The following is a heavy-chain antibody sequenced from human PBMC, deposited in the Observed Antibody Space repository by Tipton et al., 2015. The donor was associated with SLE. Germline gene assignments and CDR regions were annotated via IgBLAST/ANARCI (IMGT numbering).Heavy chain of an antibody. CDR1: GGSISSRSDD. CDR2: IYYSGST. Sequence: TLSLTCTVSGGSISSRSDDWGWIRQPPGKGLEWIGYIYYSGSTNYNPSLKSRVTISVDTSKNQFSLKLSSVTAADTAVYYCARMKANWGYYYYYYYMDVWGKGTTVTVSS. D-gene: IGHD7-27*01. CDR3: ARMKANWGYYYYYYYMDV. V-gene: IGHV4-61*05. J-gene: IGHJ6*03.